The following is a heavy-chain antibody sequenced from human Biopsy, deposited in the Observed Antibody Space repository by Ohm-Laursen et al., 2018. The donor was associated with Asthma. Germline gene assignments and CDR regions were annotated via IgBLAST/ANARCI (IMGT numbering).Heavy chain of an antibody. J-gene: IGHJ4*02. CDR2: VYWTGST. V-gene: IGHV4-59*07. CDR3: VRAVRNEQWLAPFDY. CDR1: GGSISSFY. Sequence: PSDTLSLTCSVYGGSISSFYWSWIRQSPEKGLEWMGYVYWTGSTNYNPSLKSRITMSVDTSKNRMFLELTSVTAAGTAIYYCVRAVRNEQWLAPFDYWGQGKPVTVSS. D-gene: IGHD6-19*01.